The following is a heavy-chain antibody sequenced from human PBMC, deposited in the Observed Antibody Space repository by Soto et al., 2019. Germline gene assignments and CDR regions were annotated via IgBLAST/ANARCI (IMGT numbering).Heavy chain of an antibody. CDR1: GYTFTSYG. CDR2: IKVYNGNT. Sequence: QVQLVQSGAEVKKPGASVKVSCKASGYTFTSYGISWVRQAPGQGLEWMGWIKVYNGNTNYAQKLQGRVTMTTDTSTSTAYLARRSMRSGDTAVYFGASLTSRGEDDYWGQGNVVTVPS. CDR3: ASLTSRGEDDY. D-gene: IGHD3-10*01. J-gene: IGHJ4*02. V-gene: IGHV1-18*01.